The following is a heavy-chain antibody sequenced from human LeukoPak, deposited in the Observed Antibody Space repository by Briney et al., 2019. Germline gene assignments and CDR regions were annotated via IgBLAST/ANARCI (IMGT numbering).Heavy chain of an antibody. CDR3: ATGRDCSGGSCYSVY. CDR2: ISSSSSYI. V-gene: IGHV3-21*01. CDR1: GFTFSSYS. J-gene: IGHJ4*02. D-gene: IGHD2-15*01. Sequence: GGSLRLSCAASGFTFSSYSMNWVRQAPGKGLEWVSSISSSSSYIYYADSVKGRFTISRDNAKNSLYLQMNSLRAEDTAVYYCATGRDCSGGSCYSVYWGQGTLVTVSS.